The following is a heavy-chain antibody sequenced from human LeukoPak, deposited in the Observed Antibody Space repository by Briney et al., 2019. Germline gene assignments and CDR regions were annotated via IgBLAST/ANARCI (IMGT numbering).Heavy chain of an antibody. CDR3: TTSVYVTRAFDI. V-gene: IGHV3-15*01. CDR2: IKSKTDGGTT. J-gene: IGHJ3*02. CDR1: GFTFSNAW. Sequence: GGSLRLSCAASGFTFSNAWMSWVRQAPGKGLEWVGRIKSKTDGGTTDYAAHVKGRFTISRDDSKNTLYLQMNSLKTEDTAVYYCTTSVYVTRAFDIWGQGTMVTVSS. D-gene: IGHD2/OR15-2a*01.